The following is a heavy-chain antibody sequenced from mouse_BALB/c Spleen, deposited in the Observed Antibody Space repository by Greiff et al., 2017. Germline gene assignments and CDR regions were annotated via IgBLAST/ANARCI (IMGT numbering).Heavy chain of an antibody. CDR2: IRNKANGYTT. CDR3: ARDIDPYGDYYAMDY. Sequence: EVKLVESGGGLVQPGGSLRLSCATSGFTFTDYYMSWVRQPPGKALEWLGFIRNKANGYTTEYSASVKGRFTISRDNSQSILYLQMNTLRAEDSATYYCARDIDPYGDYYAMDYWGQGTSVTVSS. D-gene: IGHD1-1*01. J-gene: IGHJ4*01. CDR1: GFTFTDYY. V-gene: IGHV7-3*02.